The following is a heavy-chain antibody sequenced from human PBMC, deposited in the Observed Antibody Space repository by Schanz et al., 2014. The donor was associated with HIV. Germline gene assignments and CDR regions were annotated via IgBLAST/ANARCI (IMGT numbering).Heavy chain of an antibody. Sequence: EVQLLESGGGLVQPGGSLRLSCAASGFTFSSYAMSWVRQAPGKGLEWVSAISGSSITYSADSVKGRFTISRDNSKNTPYLQMNSLRAEDTAVYYCALSRPSGYGGSWYFDLWGRGTLVAVSS. CDR3: ALSRPSGYGGSWYFDL. D-gene: IGHD2-15*01. CDR1: GFTFSSYA. CDR2: ISGSSIT. J-gene: IGHJ2*01. V-gene: IGHV3-23*01.